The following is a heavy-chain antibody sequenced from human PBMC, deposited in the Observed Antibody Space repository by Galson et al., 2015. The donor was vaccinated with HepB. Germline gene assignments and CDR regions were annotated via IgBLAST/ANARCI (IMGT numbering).Heavy chain of an antibody. CDR2: ISGSGGST. V-gene: IGHV3-23*01. CDR1: GFTFSSYA. D-gene: IGHD5-18*01. CDR3: AKGHSYGFFAFDI. Sequence: SLRLSCAASGFTFSSYAMSWVRQAPGKGLEWVSAISGSGGSTYYADSVKGRFTISRDNSKNTLYLQMNSLRAEDTAVYYCAKGHSYGFFAFDIWGQGTMVTVSS. J-gene: IGHJ3*02.